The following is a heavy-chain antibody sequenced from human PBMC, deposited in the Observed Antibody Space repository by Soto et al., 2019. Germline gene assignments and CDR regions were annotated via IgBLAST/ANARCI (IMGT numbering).Heavy chain of an antibody. CDR1: GFVFSTYS. CDR3: ASQYYYDSSGHYSDAFDI. V-gene: IGHV3-21*01. Sequence: GGSLRLSCVASGFVFSTYSMNWVRQAPGKGLEWVSSISSSSSHTSYADSVKGRFTISRDNAKNSLYLQMNSLRVEDTAAFYCASQYYYDSSGHYSDAFDIWGQGTMVTVSS. D-gene: IGHD3-22*01. CDR2: ISSSSSHT. J-gene: IGHJ3*02.